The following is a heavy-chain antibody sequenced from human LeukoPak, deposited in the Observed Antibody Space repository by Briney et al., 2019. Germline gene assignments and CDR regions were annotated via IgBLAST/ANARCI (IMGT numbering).Heavy chain of an antibody. D-gene: IGHD1-7*01. Sequence: GGSLRLSCAASGFAVSNNYMSWVCQAPGKGLEWVSVIYSDGSPYYADSVRGRFTISRDNSKNTLYLRMNSLRAEDTAVYYCARLRRELWGLSFDDWGQGTRVTVSS. CDR1: GFAVSNNY. J-gene: IGHJ4*02. CDR3: ARLRRELWGLSFDD. V-gene: IGHV3-66*04. CDR2: IYSDGSP.